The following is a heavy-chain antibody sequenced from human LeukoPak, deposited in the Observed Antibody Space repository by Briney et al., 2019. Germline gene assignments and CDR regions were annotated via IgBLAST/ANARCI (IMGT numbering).Heavy chain of an antibody. J-gene: IGHJ4*02. V-gene: IGHV1-46*03. CDR1: GYTFTSYY. CDR2: INPRGDIT. CDR3: ARDEGWSFDY. Sequence: GASVKVSWKASGYTFTSYYMHWVRQAPGPGLEWMGKINPRGDITSYAQKFQGRVTMTRDTSTSTVYMELRSLRSEDTAVYYCARDEGWSFDYWGQGTLVTVSS. D-gene: IGHD3-3*01.